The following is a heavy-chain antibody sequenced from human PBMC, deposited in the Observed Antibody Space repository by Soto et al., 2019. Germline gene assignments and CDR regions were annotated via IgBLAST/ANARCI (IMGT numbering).Heavy chain of an antibody. J-gene: IGHJ4*02. D-gene: IGHD2-15*01. Sequence: SETLSLTCTVSGGSISSSSYYWGWIRQPPGKGLEWIGSIYYSGSTYYNPSLKSRVTISVDTSKNQFSLKLSSVTAADTAVYYCASLHRSHQEGYFDYWGQGTLVTVSS. CDR2: IYYSGST. CDR1: GGSISSSSYY. V-gene: IGHV4-39*01. CDR3: ASLHRSHQEGYFDY.